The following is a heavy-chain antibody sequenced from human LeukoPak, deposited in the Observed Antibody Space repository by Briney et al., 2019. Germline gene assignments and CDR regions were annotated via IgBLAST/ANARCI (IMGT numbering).Heavy chain of an antibody. J-gene: IGHJ4*02. CDR3: ARCSGGSCQFDY. CDR1: RFIFSTYG. CDR2: IRPDGSNE. V-gene: IGHV3-30*02. Sequence: GGSLRLSCAASRFIFSTYGMHWVRQAPGKGLEWVAFIRPDGSNEYYAASVKGRFTISRDNAKNSLYLQMNSLRAEDTAVYYCARCSGGSCQFDYWGQGTLVTVSS. D-gene: IGHD2-15*01.